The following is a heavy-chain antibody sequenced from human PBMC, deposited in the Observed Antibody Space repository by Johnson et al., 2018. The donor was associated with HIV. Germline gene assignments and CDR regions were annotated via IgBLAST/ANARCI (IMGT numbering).Heavy chain of an antibody. CDR2: ITSSGTTK. D-gene: IGHD5-12*01. V-gene: IGHV3-11*04. J-gene: IGHJ1*01. CDR1: GFTFSDYY. CDR3: AKSDSGYLLGLGWAM. Sequence: VQLVESGGGLVKPGGSLRLSCAASGFTFSDYYMTWIRQAPGKGLEYLSYITSSGTTKYYADSVKGRFTISRDNSKNTLYLQMNSLLPEDTAVYYCAKSDSGYLLGLGWAMWG.